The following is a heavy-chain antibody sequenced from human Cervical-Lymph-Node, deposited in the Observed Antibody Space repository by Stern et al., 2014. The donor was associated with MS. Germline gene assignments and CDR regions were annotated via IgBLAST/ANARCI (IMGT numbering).Heavy chain of an antibody. CDR1: GYKFSAYY. Sequence: VQLVESGAEVKKPGASLKVSCKASGYKFSAYYMHWVRQAPGQGLAWMGWINPNSGVTQSAPKLQGRVTLTRDTTINKIYMELRGLSPADTAVYYCARAASIAARAWLDPWGQGPLITISS. CDR2: INPNSGVT. J-gene: IGHJ5*02. V-gene: IGHV1-2*02. CDR3: ARAASIAARAWLDP. D-gene: IGHD6-6*01.